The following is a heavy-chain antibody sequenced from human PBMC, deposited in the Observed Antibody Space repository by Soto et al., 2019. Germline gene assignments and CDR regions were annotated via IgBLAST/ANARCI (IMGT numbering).Heavy chain of an antibody. CDR1: GFIFSSYT. Sequence: GGSLRLSCAASGFIFSSYTMSWVRQAPGKGLEWVSVISGSGGSPYHADSVQGRFTISRDNPKNTLYLQMNSLRAEDTAIYYCAKARCSSATCYVPDYWGQGTLVTVFS. CDR3: AKARCSSATCYVPDY. V-gene: IGHV3-23*01. CDR2: ISGSGGSP. J-gene: IGHJ4*02. D-gene: IGHD2-2*01.